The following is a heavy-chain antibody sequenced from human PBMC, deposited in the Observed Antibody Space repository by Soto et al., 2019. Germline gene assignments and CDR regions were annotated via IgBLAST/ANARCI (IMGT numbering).Heavy chain of an antibody. J-gene: IGHJ4*02. CDR2: IIPIFGTA. CDR3: ARGIVGAKG. D-gene: IGHD1-26*01. V-gene: IGHV1-69*01. CDR1: LGTFSIYA. Sequence: ASVXVSFKSALGTFSIYAGSWVRQAPGQGLEWIGGIIPIFGTANYAQKFQGRVTITADESTSTAYMELSSLRSEDTAVYYCARGIVGAKGWGQGTMVTVSS.